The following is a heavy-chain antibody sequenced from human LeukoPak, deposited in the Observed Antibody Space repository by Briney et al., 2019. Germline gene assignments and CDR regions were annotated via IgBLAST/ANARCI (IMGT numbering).Heavy chain of an antibody. J-gene: IGHJ4*02. V-gene: IGHV4-4*07. CDR1: VGSISSYY. D-gene: IGHD3-22*01. CDR2: IYTSGST. Sequence: SETLSLTCTVSVGSISSYYWSGIRQPAGKGREGIGRIYTSGSTNYNPPLQSRVTMSVDKSKTQFSLKLSSVTAADTAVYYCARDEYYDSSGYEYYFDSWGQGTLVTVSS. CDR3: ARDEYYDSSGYEYYFDS.